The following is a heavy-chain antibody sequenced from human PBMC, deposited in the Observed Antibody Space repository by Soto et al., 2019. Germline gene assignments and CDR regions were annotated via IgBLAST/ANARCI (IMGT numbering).Heavy chain of an antibody. CDR2: ISYDGSNK. Sequence: QPGWSLRLSCAASGFTFSSYAMHWVRQAPGKGLEWVAVISYDGSNKYYADSVKGRFTISRDNSKNTLYLQMNSLRAEDTAVYYCARDIQGASLAIGYWGLGTLVTVSA. J-gene: IGHJ4*02. CDR1: GFTFSSYA. D-gene: IGHD1-26*01. CDR3: ARDIQGASLAIGY. V-gene: IGHV3-30-3*01.